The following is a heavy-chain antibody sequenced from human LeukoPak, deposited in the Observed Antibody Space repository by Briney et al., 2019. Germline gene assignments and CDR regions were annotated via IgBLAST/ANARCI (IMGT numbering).Heavy chain of an antibody. CDR1: GFTFSSYS. V-gene: IGHV3-48*02. CDR2: ISSHSSTI. Sequence: GGSLRLSCAASGFTFSSYSMNWVRQAPGKGLEWVSLISSHSSTIYYADSVKGRFTISRDNAKNSLYLQMNILRYEDPAVYSCARGATAAAGTYYFDYWGQGTLVTVSS. J-gene: IGHJ4*02. D-gene: IGHD6-13*01. CDR3: ARGATAAAGTYYFDY.